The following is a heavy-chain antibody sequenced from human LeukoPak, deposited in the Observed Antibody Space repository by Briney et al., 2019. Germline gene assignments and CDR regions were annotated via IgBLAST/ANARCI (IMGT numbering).Heavy chain of an antibody. J-gene: IGHJ5*02. CDR2: TYYRSKWYN. CDR3: ARDGPSYCTNGVCKNWFDP. V-gene: IGHV6-1*01. D-gene: IGHD2-8*01. Sequence: SQTLSLTCAISGDSVSSNSAAWNWIRQSPSRGLEWLGRTYYRSKWYNDYAVSVKSRITINPDTSKNQFPLQLNSVTPDDTAVYYCARDGPSYCTNGVCKNWFDPWGQGTLVTVSS. CDR1: GDSVSSNSAA.